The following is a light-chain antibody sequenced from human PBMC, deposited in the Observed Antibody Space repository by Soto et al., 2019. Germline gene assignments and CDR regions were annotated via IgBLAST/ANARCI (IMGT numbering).Light chain of an antibody. CDR2: DAS. J-gene: IGKJ1*01. CDR1: QSVSSH. CDR3: QQRYNWPST. Sequence: EIVLTQSPATLSLSPGERATLSCRASQSVSSHLAWYQQKPGQAPRLLIYDASNRATGIPARFSGSGSGTDFTLTISSLESEDFAVFYCQQRYNWPSTFGQGTKVEIK. V-gene: IGKV3-11*01.